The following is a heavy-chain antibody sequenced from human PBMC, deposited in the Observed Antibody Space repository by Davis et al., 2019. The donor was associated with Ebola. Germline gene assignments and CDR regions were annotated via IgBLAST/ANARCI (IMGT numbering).Heavy chain of an antibody. V-gene: IGHV4-39*01. J-gene: IGHJ4*02. Sequence: GSLRLSCIVSGGSISSSSYYWGWIRQPPGKGLEWIGYIYYDGTTYYNPSLKSRVTISVDTSKNQFSLKLSSVTAADTAVYYCANHSISYYYDSSGYSLRLEYFDYWGQGTLVTVSS. CDR2: IYYDGTT. D-gene: IGHD3-22*01. CDR3: ANHSISYYYDSSGYSLRLEYFDY. CDR1: GGSISSSSYY.